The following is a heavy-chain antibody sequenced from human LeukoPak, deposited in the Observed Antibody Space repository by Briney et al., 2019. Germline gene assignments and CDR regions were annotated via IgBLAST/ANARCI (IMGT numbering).Heavy chain of an antibody. V-gene: IGHV1-69*06. J-gene: IGHJ4*02. D-gene: IGHD5-18*01. CDR1: GGTFSSYA. CDR3: ARDGVGYSYGGYFDY. CDR2: IIPIFGTA. Sequence: ASVKVSCKASGGTFSSYAISWVRQAPGQGLEWMGGIIPIFGTANYAQKFQGRVTITADKSTSTAYMEPSSLRSEDTAVYYCARDGVGYSYGGYFDYWGQGTLVTVSS.